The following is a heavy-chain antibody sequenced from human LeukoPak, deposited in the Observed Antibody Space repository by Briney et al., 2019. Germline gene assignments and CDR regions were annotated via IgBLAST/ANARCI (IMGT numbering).Heavy chain of an antibody. CDR2: IWYGGSNK. V-gene: IGHV3-33*08. D-gene: IGHD5-18*01. CDR1: GFTFSSYG. CDR3: ARMRYNYGPFDY. Sequence: PGRSLRLSCAASGFTFSSYGMHWVRQAPGKGLEWVAVIWYGGSNKYYADSVKGRFTISRDNSKNTLYLQMNSLRAEDTAVYYCARMRYNYGPFDYWGQGTLVTVSS. J-gene: IGHJ4*02.